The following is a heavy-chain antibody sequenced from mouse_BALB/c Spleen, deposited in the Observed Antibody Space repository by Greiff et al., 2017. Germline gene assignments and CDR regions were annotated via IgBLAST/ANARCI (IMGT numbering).Heavy chain of an antibody. CDR2: INRNGGNT. CDR3: ARRDYWYFDD. CDR1: GFTFSSYY. J-gene: IGHJ1*01. Sequence: EVQLLESGGGLVKLGGSLKLSCAASGFTFSSYYMPWVRQTPEKGLEWVAAINRNGGNTYYPDTLKGRFTISRDNAKNTLYLQMSSLKSEDTALYYCARRDYWYFDDWGEGTTVTVSS. V-gene: IGHV5-6-2*01.